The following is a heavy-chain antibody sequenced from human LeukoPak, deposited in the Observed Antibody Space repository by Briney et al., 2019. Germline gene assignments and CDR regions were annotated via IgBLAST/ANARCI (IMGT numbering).Heavy chain of an antibody. J-gene: IGHJ6*03. Sequence: GESLNISCKGSGYSFTSYWIGWVRQMPGKGLEWMGIIYPGDSDTRYSPSFQGQVTISADKSISTAYLQWSSLKASDTAMYNCARLGGSGKNLYYYYYMDVWGKGTTVTVSS. CDR2: IYPGDSDT. CDR3: ARLGGSGKNLYYYYYMDV. D-gene: IGHD3-10*01. V-gene: IGHV5-51*01. CDR1: GYSFTSYW.